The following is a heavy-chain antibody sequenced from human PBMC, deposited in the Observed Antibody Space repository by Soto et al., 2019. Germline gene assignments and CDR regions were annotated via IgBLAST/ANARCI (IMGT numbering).Heavy chain of an antibody. D-gene: IGHD2-2*02. CDR3: ARDFVVVPAAIRAYYYYGMDV. CDR2: INPKSGNT. V-gene: IGHV1-18*04. CDR1: GYSFTDYH. Sequence: ASVKVSCKASGYSFTDYHIHWVRQAPGQGLEWLGRINPKSGNTNYAQKLQGRVTMTTDTSTSTAYMELRSLRSDDTAVYYCARDFVVVPAAIRAYYYYGMDVWGQGTTVTAP. J-gene: IGHJ6*02.